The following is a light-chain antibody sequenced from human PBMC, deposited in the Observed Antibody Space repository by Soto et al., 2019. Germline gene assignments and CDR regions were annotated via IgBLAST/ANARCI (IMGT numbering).Light chain of an antibody. CDR2: GVT. CDR3: SSFTSNRIYV. J-gene: IGLJ1*01. CDR1: HNDIGTYDY. V-gene: IGLV2-14*03. Sequence: QYALTQPTSVSGSPGQSNTISCTGNHNDIGTYDYVSWYQQHPGRAPRLLIHGVTTRPSGISGRFSASKSGLTASLTISGLQPEDEADYYCSSFTSNRIYVFGPGTKVTVL.